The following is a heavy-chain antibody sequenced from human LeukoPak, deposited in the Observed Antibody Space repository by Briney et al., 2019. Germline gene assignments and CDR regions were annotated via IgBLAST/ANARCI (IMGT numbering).Heavy chain of an antibody. J-gene: IGHJ4*02. D-gene: IGHD3-9*01. V-gene: IGHV3-21*01. CDR1: GFTFSSYS. CDR2: ISSSSSYI. CDR3: ASLPVRYFDLGNY. Sequence: GGSLRLSCAASGFTFSSYSMNWVRQAPGKGLEWVSSISSSSSYIYYADSVKGRFTISRDNAKNSLYLQMNSLRAEDTAVYYCASLPVRYFDLGNYWGQGTLVTVSS.